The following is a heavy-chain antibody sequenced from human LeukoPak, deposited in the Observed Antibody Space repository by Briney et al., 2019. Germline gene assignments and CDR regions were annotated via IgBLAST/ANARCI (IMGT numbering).Heavy chain of an antibody. D-gene: IGHD3-10*01. J-gene: IGHJ3*02. V-gene: IGHV3-30-3*01. Sequence: PGRSLRLSCAASGFTFSSYAMHWVRQAPGKGLEWVAVISYDGSNKYYADSVKGRFTISRDNSKNTLYLQMNSLRAGDTAVYYCAREGITMQAAFDIWGQGTMVTVSS. CDR2: ISYDGSNK. CDR3: AREGITMQAAFDI. CDR1: GFTFSSYA.